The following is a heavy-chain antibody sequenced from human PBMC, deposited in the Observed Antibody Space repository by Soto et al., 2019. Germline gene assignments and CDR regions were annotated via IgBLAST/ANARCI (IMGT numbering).Heavy chain of an antibody. CDR2: INAGNGNT. CDR1: GYTFTSYA. J-gene: IGHJ6*02. D-gene: IGHD6-13*01. CDR3: ARYSSSWYWDYYYYYGMDV. V-gene: IGHV1-3*01. Sequence: GASVKVSCKASGYTFTSYAMHWVRQAPGQRLEWMGWINAGNGNTKYSQKFQGRVTITRDTSASTAYMELSSLRSEDTAVYYCARYSSSWYWDYYYYYGMDVWGQGTTVTVSS.